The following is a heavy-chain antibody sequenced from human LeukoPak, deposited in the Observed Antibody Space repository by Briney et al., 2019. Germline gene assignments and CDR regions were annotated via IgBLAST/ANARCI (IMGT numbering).Heavy chain of an antibody. D-gene: IGHD2/OR15-2a*01. CDR3: ARALNGYFYAFDS. CDR1: GGSISSGEYY. V-gene: IGHV4-30-4*01. Sequence: PSETLSLTCAVSGGSISSGEYYWSWIRQPPGKGLEWIGYFSYTGSTYYNPSVKSRVSISVDTSKNQFSLKLTSVTAADTAVYYCARALNGYFYAFDSWGQGTLVTVSS. CDR2: FSYTGST. J-gene: IGHJ4*02.